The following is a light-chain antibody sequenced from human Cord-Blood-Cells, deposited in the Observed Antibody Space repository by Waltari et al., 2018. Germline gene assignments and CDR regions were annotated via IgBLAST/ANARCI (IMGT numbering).Light chain of an antibody. V-gene: IGKV3-15*01. Sequence: EIVMTQSPATLSVSQGERATLSCRASQSVSSNLAWYQQNPGQAPRLLSYGASTRATGIPARFSGSGSGTEFTLTISSLQSEDFAVYYCQQYNNWPPWTFGQGTKVEIK. CDR2: GAS. CDR3: QQYNNWPPWT. CDR1: QSVSSN. J-gene: IGKJ1*01.